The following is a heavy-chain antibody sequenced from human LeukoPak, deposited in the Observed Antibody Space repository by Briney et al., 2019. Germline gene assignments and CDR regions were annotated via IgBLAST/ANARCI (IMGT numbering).Heavy chain of an antibody. V-gene: IGHV3-66*01. D-gene: IGHD2-21*01. CDR1: GFTVSSNY. Sequence: GGSLRLSCAASGFTVSSNYMSWVRQAPGKGLEWVSVIYSGGSTYYADSVKGRFTISRDNSKNTLYLQMNSLRAEDTAVYYCARYQAYYDAFDIWGQGTMVTVSS. CDR3: ARYQAYYDAFDI. CDR2: IYSGGST. J-gene: IGHJ3*02.